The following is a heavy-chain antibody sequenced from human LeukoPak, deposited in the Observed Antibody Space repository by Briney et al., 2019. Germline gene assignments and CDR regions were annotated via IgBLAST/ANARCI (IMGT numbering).Heavy chain of an antibody. J-gene: IGHJ3*02. V-gene: IGHV3-30-3*01. CDR2: ISYDGSNK. D-gene: IGHD6-19*01. Sequence: PGGSLRLSCAASGFAFSSYAMHWVRQAPGKGLEWVAVISYDGSNKYYADSVKGRFTISRDNSKNTLYLQMNSLRAEDTAVYYCARPQGVGRSGWYQGGAFDIWGQGTMVTVSS. CDR1: GFAFSSYA. CDR3: ARPQGVGRSGWYQGGAFDI.